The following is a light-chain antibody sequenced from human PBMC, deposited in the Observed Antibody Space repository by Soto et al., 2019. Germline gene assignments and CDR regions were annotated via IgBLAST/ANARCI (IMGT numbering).Light chain of an antibody. CDR1: QSVSSD. Sequence: IVLTQSPATVSLCTGERATLSCRASQSVSSDFAWYQQKPGQAPRLLIYGASSRATGIPARFSGSGSGTEFTLTISSLQSEDFAVYYCQQYNNWPPTFAPGTIVAIK. V-gene: IGKV3-15*01. CDR3: QQYNNWPPT. J-gene: IGKJ3*01. CDR2: GAS.